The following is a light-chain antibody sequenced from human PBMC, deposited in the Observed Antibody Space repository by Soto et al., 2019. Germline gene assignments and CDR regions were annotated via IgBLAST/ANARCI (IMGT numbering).Light chain of an antibody. CDR3: SSYAGSNTFV. CDR2: EVT. CDR1: GSDVGGYNY. V-gene: IGLV2-8*01. J-gene: IGLJ1*01. Sequence: QSVLTRPPSASGYPGQSVNISCTGAGSDVGGYNYVSWFQQHPGKAPKLLIYEVTNRPSGVPDRFSGSKSDNTASLTVSGLQAEDEADYYCSSYAGSNTFVFGTGTKVTVL.